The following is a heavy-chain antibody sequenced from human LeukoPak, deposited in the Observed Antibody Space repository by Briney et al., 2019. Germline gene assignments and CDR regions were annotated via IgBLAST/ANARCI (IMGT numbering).Heavy chain of an antibody. CDR2: IYYSGST. CDR3: ARLSSGWYLDY. D-gene: IGHD6-19*01. J-gene: IGHJ4*02. Sequence: SETLSLTCTVSGGSISSYYWSWIRQPPGKGLEWIGYIYYSGSTNYNPSLKGRVTISVDTSKNQFSLKLSSVTAADTAVYYCARLSSGWYLDYWGQGTLVTVSS. CDR1: GGSISSYY. V-gene: IGHV4-59*01.